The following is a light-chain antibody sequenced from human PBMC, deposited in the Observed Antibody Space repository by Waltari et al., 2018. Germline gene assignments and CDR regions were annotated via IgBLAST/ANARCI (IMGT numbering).Light chain of an antibody. CDR3: QTWGTGTQVV. CDR1: SGHCNSA. Sequence: QLALTQSPSASASLGASAKLTCPLSSGHCNSAIAWHQRQPEKGPQYLMKLNSDGSHSQGDGIPDRFSGSSSGAERYLTISSLQSEDEADYYCQTWGTGTQVVFGGGTKLTVL. J-gene: IGLJ2*01. CDR2: LNSDGSH. V-gene: IGLV4-69*02.